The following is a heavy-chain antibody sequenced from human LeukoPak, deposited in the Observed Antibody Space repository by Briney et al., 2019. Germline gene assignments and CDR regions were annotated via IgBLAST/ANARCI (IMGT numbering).Heavy chain of an antibody. CDR1: GFTFSNYG. Sequence: GSLRISCTASGFTFSNYGLNWVRQAPGKGLEWVSCITSRGGVFYADSVKGRFTVSRDNAKDSLYLQMSSLRADDTAVYYCAKEGRVDGYNPYWYFDLWGRGTLVTVSS. D-gene: IGHD5-24*01. V-gene: IGHV3-69-1*01. J-gene: IGHJ2*01. CDR2: ITSRGGV. CDR3: AKEGRVDGYNPYWYFDL.